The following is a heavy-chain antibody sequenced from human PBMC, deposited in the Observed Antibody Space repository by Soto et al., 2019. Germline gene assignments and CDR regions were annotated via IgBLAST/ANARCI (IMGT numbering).Heavy chain of an antibody. CDR3: ARTDYGDYVRGAFDI. CDR2: ISGSSSYI. J-gene: IGHJ3*02. CDR1: GFTFSSYS. V-gene: IGHV3-21*01. Sequence: EVQVVESGGGLVKPGGSLRLSCAASGFTFSSYSMNWVRQAPGKGLEWVSCISGSSSYIYYADSVKGRFTISRDNAKNSLYLQMYSLRAEDTAVYYCARTDYGDYVRGAFDIWGQGTMVTVSS. D-gene: IGHD4-17*01.